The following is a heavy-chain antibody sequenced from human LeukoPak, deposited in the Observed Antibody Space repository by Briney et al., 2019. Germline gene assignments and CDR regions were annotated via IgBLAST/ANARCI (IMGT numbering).Heavy chain of an antibody. V-gene: IGHV1-69*04. J-gene: IGHJ3*02. D-gene: IGHD4-17*01. CDR3: ARDTLSDGDYVDDAFDI. CDR2: IIPILGIA. CDR1: GGTFSSYA. Sequence: ASVKVSCKASGGTFSSYAISWVRQAPGQGLEWMGRIIPILGIANYAQKFQGRVTITADKSTSTAYMELSSLRSEDTAVYYCARDTLSDGDYVDDAFDIWGQGTMVTVSS.